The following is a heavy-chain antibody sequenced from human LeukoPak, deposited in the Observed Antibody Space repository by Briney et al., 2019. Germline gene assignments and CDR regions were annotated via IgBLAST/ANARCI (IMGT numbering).Heavy chain of an antibody. CDR2: FDPEDGET. Sequence: ASVTVSFTVSGYTLTELSMHWVRQAPGKGLEWMGGFDPEDGETIYAQKFQGRVTMTEDTSTDTAYMELSSLRSEDTAVYYCATDHGCSSTSCYARWFDPWGQGTLVTVSS. D-gene: IGHD2-2*01. V-gene: IGHV1-24*01. CDR3: ATDHGCSSTSCYARWFDP. J-gene: IGHJ5*02. CDR1: GYTLTELS.